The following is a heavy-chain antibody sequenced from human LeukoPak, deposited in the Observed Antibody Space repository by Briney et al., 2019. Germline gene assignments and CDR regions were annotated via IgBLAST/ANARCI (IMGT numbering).Heavy chain of an antibody. CDR3: ARARNYYDSSDYYYEGDAFDI. Sequence: PSETLSLTCTVSGDSISRSSWWSWVRQSPGKGLEWIGEIYHSGSSKYNPSLKSRVTMSIDRSKNHFSLKLSSVTAADTAVYFCARARNYYDSSDYYYEGDAFDIWGQGTMVTVSS. CDR1: GDSISRSSW. J-gene: IGHJ3*02. V-gene: IGHV4-4*02. CDR2: IYHSGSS. D-gene: IGHD3-22*01.